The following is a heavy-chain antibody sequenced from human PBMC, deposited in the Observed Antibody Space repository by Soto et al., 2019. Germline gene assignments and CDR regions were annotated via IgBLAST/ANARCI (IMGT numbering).Heavy chain of an antibody. J-gene: IGHJ6*02. Sequence: QVQLQESGPGLVKPSQTLSLTCTVSGGSISSGGYYWSWIRQHPGKGLEWNGYIYYSGSTYYNPSLKSRVTISVDASKNQFSLKLSSVTAADTAGYYCARDALGTGTGDYYGMDVWGQGTTVTVSS. CDR2: IYYSGST. CDR3: ARDALGTGTGDYYGMDV. V-gene: IGHV4-31*03. D-gene: IGHD2-8*02. CDR1: GGSISSGGYY.